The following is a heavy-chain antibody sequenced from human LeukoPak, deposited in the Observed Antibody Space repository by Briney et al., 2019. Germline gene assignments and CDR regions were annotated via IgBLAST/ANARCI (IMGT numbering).Heavy chain of an antibody. CDR2: IYYSGST. D-gene: IGHD3-10*01. V-gene: IGHV4-59*08. J-gene: IGHJ4*02. CDR1: GGSISGYY. CDR3: ARLGQYYYGSGSFDY. Sequence: SETLSLTCTVSGGSISGYYWNWIRQPAGKGLEWIGYIYYSGSTNYNPSLKSRVTISVDTSKNQFSLKLSSVTAADTAVYYCARLGQYYYGSGSFDYWGQGTLVTVSS.